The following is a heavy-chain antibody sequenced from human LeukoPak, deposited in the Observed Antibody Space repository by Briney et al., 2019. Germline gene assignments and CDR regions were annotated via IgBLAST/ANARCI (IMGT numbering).Heavy chain of an antibody. CDR2: MNPNSGNT. J-gene: IGHJ6*03. V-gene: IGHV1-8*03. CDR1: GYTFTSYD. CDR3: ARAQYYYGSGSYWDQYYYYYYMDV. D-gene: IGHD3-10*01. Sequence: ASVKVSCKASGYTFTSYDINWVRQATGQGLEWMGWMNPNSGNTGYAQKFQGRVTITRNTSISTAYMELSSLRSEDTAVYYCARAQYYYGSGSYWDQYYYYYYMDVWGKGTTVTVSS.